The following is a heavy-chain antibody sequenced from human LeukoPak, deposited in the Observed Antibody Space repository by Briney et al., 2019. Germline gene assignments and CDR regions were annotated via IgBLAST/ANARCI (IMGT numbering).Heavy chain of an antibody. CDR2: ISSRSSFI. Sequence: KPGGSLRLSCVASGFSFSDYSMNWVRQAPGMGLEWVSSISSRSSFIYYADSVTGRFTISRDNANSSMYLQMNSLRDEDTAVYHCTRVNWNCPDEYWGQGTLVTVSS. V-gene: IGHV3-21*01. CDR3: TRVNWNCPDEY. D-gene: IGHD1-7*01. J-gene: IGHJ4*02. CDR1: GFSFSDYS.